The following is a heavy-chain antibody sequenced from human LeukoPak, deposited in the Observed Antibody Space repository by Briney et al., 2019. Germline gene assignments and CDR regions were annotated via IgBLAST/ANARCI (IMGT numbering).Heavy chain of an antibody. CDR3: ARAPHLDAFDI. V-gene: IGHV3-66*01. CDR1: GFTVSSNY. Sequence: QPGGSLRLSCAASGFTVSSNYMSWVRQAPGKGLEWVSVIYSGGSTYYADSVKGRFTISRDNSKNTLYLQMNSLRAEDTAVYHCARAPHLDAFDIWGQGTMVTVSS. CDR2: IYSGGST. J-gene: IGHJ3*02.